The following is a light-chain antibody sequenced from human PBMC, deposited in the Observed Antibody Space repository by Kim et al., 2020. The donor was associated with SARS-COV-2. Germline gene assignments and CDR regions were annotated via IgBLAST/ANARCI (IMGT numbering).Light chain of an antibody. V-gene: IGLV2-14*03. Sequence: QSITISCTGTSSDVGTYNYVSWYQQHPVKAPKLMIYDVSNRPSGVSNRFSGSKSGNTASLTISGLQAEDEADYYCSSYTSSSTLYVFGTGTKVTVL. CDR3: SSYTSSSTLYV. J-gene: IGLJ1*01. CDR1: SSDVGTYNY. CDR2: DVS.